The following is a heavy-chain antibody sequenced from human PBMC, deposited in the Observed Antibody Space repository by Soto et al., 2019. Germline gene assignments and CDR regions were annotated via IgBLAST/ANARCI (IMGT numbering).Heavy chain of an antibody. D-gene: IGHD3-16*01. Sequence: QVQLQESGPGLVMPSGTLSLTCAVAGASIGSADWWNWVRQPPGKGLEWIGEIYHGGTTIYNPSLTSRVTISVDESKNHFSLKLISVTAADTAVYYCARDFKAPNDAWAFDYWGQGTLVTVSS. V-gene: IGHV4-4*02. CDR1: GASIGSADW. J-gene: IGHJ4*02. CDR2: IYHGGTT. CDR3: ARDFKAPNDAWAFDY.